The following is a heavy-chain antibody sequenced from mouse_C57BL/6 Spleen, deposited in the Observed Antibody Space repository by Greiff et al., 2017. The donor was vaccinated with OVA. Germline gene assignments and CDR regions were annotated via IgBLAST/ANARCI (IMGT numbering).Heavy chain of an antibody. CDR3: ARGGTTVVAAYYFDY. CDR2: IFPGSGST. V-gene: IGHV1-75*01. CDR1: GYTFTDYY. J-gene: IGHJ2*01. Sequence: VQLQQSGPELVKPGASVKISCKASGYTFTDYYINWVKQRPGQGLEWIGWIFPGSGSTYYNEKFKGKATLTVDKSSSTAYMLLSSLTSEDSAVYVCARGGTTVVAAYYFDYWGQGTTLTVSS. D-gene: IGHD1-1*01.